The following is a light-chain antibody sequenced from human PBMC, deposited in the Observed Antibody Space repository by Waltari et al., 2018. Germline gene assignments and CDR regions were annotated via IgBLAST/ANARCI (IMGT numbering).Light chain of an antibody. CDR2: GPG. J-gene: IGLJ2*01. Sequence: SSDPTQDPSVSVALGQTVRITCQGDTLRRYYASWYQQRPGQAPVLVLYGPGNRPSGIPDRFSGSTSGNTASLTITGAQAEDEADYYCHSRETFSTRLFGGGTRLTV. CDR1: TLRRYY. CDR3: HSRETFSTRL. V-gene: IGLV3-19*01.